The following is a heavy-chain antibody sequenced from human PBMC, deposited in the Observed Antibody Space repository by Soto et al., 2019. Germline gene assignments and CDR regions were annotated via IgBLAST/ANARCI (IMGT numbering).Heavy chain of an antibody. Sequence: GGSLRLSCAASGFTFSSYGMHWVRQAPGKGLEWVAVISYDGSNKYYADSVKGRFTISRDNSKNTLYLQMNSLRAEDTAVYYCAKVPAKKTTVTTVDYWGQGTLVTVSS. CDR2: ISYDGSNK. V-gene: IGHV3-30*18. CDR1: GFTFSSYG. CDR3: AKVPAKKTTVTTVDY. D-gene: IGHD4-17*01. J-gene: IGHJ4*02.